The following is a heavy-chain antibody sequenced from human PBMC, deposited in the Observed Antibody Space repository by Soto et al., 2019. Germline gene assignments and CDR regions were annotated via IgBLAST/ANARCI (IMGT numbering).Heavy chain of an antibody. CDR2: IYHSGSA. Sequence: SETLSLTCAVSGGSISSGGYSWSWIRQPPGKGLEWIGYIYHSGSAYYNPSLKSRVTISVDRSKNQFSLKLSSVTAADTAVYYCASHLNYYDSSGYYYGWFDPWGQGTLVTVSS. J-gene: IGHJ5*02. V-gene: IGHV4-30-2*01. D-gene: IGHD3-22*01. CDR3: ASHLNYYDSSGYYYGWFDP. CDR1: GGSISSGGYS.